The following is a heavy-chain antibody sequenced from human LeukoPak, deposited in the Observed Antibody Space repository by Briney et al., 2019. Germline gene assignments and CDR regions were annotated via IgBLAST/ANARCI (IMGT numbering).Heavy chain of an antibody. Sequence: PSETLSLTCTVSGGSISSYYWSWIRQPPGKGLEWIGVINHSGSTNYNPSLKSRVTISVDTSKNQFSLKLTSVTAADTAVYYCARGRSSWSSGTWFDPWGQGTLVTVSS. J-gene: IGHJ5*02. V-gene: IGHV4-34*01. CDR3: ARGRSSWSSGTWFDP. D-gene: IGHD6-13*01. CDR1: GGSISSYY. CDR2: INHSGST.